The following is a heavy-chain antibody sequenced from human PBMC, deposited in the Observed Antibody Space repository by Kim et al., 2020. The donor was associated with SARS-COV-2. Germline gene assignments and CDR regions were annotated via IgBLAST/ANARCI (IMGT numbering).Heavy chain of an antibody. D-gene: IGHD3-22*01. CDR2: IYYSGNT. J-gene: IGHJ6*01. CDR1: GESISSRSYY. CDR3: VRSIYYGSSGSPGYYGMDG. Sequence: SETLSLTCTVSGESISSRSYYWGWIRQPPGKGLEWIGSIYYSGNTYYNPPPKSRVTVSVDTSKNQFSLTLSSVTAADMAVYYCVRSIYYGSSGSPGYYGMDGWGQGTTVAVSS. V-gene: IGHV4-39*01.